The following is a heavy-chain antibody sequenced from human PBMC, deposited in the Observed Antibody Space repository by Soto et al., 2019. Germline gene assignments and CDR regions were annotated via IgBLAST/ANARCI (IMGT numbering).Heavy chain of an antibody. CDR1: GGTFSSFV. D-gene: IGHD2-8*01. Sequence: GASVKVSCKASGGTFSSFVISWVRQAPGQGLEWMGRIIPSIGIINYAQKFQGRVTITADTSNNQFSLHLSSVTPDDTAVYYCVRLIGNSWLDSWGQGTPVTVSS. V-gene: IGHV1-69*04. J-gene: IGHJ5*01. CDR3: VRLIGNSWLDS. CDR2: IIPSIGII.